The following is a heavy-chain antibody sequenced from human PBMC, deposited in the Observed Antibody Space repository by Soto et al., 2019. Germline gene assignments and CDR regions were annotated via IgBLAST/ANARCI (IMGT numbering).Heavy chain of an antibody. V-gene: IGHV4-59*01. CDR1: GGSISSYY. J-gene: IGHJ5*02. CDR3: ARGNIITMVRGDWFDP. CDR2: IYYSGST. Sequence: SETLSLTCTVSGGSISSYYWSWIRQPPGKGLEWIGYIYYSGSTNYNPSLKSRVTISVDTSKNQFSLKLSSVTAADTAVYYCARGNIITMVRGDWFDPWGQGTLVTVSS. D-gene: IGHD3-10*01.